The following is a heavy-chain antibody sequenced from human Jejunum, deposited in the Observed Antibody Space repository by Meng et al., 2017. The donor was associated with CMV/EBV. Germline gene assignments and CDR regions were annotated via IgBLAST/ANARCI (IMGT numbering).Heavy chain of an antibody. CDR1: WFALSTSEVG. D-gene: IGHD2-2*01. CDR2: IYWDDDK. J-gene: IGHJ5*02. Sequence: QITLNEFGPTLVQPTQTLTLTCTFSWFALSTSEVGVGWIRQPPGKALEWLAVIYWDDDKRYSPSLKSRLTITKDTSKNQVVLTLTNMDPVDTATYYCALFTRSWFDPWGQGTLVTVSS. CDR3: ALFTRSWFDP. V-gene: IGHV2-5*02.